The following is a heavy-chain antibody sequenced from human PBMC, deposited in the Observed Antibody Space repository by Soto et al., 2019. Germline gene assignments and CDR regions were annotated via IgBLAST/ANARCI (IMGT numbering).Heavy chain of an antibody. CDR3: ALRIRAVVPEY. CDR1: GDSISNYY. CDR2: LYYGRSA. Sequence: QVQLQESGAGLVKRSETLSLTCAVSGDSISNYYCMWIRQPPGKGLESIGYLYYGRSANYNPSLKSRVTLSVDTSRNQCSLTLSSMTAADTAVYYFALRIRAVVPEYWGQGTLVTVSS. J-gene: IGHJ4*02. V-gene: IGHV4-59*01. D-gene: IGHD2-2*01.